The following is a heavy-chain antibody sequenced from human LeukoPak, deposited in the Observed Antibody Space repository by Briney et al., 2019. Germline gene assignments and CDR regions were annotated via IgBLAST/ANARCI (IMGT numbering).Heavy chain of an antibody. CDR1: GFTFSSYW. CDR3: ARKGNAFDF. V-gene: IGHV3-7*01. J-gene: IGHJ3*01. D-gene: IGHD3-10*01. Sequence: GGSLRLSCAASGFTFSSYWMTWVRRAPGKGLEWVANIKLDVSETYYVDSVRGRFTISRDNTKNSLYLQMDSLRAEDTAVYYCARKGNAFDFWGQGTMVTVSS. CDR2: IKLDVSET.